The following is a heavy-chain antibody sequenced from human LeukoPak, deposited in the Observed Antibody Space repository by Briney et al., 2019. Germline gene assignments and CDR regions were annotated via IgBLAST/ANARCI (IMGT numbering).Heavy chain of an antibody. Sequence: PGGPLRLSCAASGFTFSSYSMNWVRQAPGKGLEWVSYISSSSSTIYYADSVKGRFTISRDNAKNSLYLQMNSLRAEDTAVYYCASMVSMVRGVMIDYWGQGTLVTVSS. V-gene: IGHV3-48*01. J-gene: IGHJ4*02. CDR1: GFTFSSYS. CDR2: ISSSSSTI. CDR3: ASMVSMVRGVMIDY. D-gene: IGHD3-10*01.